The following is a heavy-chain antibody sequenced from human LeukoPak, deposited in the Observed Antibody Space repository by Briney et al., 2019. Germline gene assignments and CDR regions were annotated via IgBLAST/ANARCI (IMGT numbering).Heavy chain of an antibody. D-gene: IGHD3-22*01. V-gene: IGHV4-4*07. CDR3: ARVFQLYDSSSKPFDY. CDR1: GGSISSYY. Sequence: SETLSLTCTVSGGSISSYYWSWIRQPAGKGLEWIGRIHTSGTTNYNPPLKSRVTMSVDTSKNQFSLKLSSVTAADTAVYYCARVFQLYDSSSKPFDYWGQGTLVTVSS. J-gene: IGHJ4*02. CDR2: IHTSGTT.